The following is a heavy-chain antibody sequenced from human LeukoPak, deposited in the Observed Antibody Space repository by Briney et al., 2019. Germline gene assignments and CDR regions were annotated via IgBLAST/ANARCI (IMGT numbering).Heavy chain of an antibody. V-gene: IGHV1-2*02. Sequence: GASVTVSCKASGYTFTGYYMHWVRQAPGQGLEWMGWINPNSGGTNYAQKFQGRVTMTRDTSISTAYMELSRLRSDDTAVYYCARERWPNGSEVVDYWGQGTLVTVSS. CDR2: INPNSGGT. CDR1: GYTFTGYY. D-gene: IGHD5-24*01. J-gene: IGHJ4*02. CDR3: ARERWPNGSEVVDY.